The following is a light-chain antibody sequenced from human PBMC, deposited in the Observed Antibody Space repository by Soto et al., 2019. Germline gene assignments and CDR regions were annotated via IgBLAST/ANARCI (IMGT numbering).Light chain of an antibody. V-gene: IGKV3-20*01. CDR3: QQYGSSPWT. J-gene: IGKJ1*01. Sequence: EIVLTQSPATLSLSPGERAPLSCRARQSVSSSYLAWYQQKPGQAPRLLIYGASSRATGIPDRFSGSGSGTDFTLTISRLEPEDFAVYYCQQYGSSPWTFGQGTKVDIK. CDR2: GAS. CDR1: QSVSSSY.